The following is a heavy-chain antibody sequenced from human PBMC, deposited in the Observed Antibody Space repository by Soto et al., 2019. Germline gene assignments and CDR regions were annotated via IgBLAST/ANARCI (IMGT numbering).Heavy chain of an antibody. CDR2: ISYDGSNK. CDR3: AREGYYGSGSYNYYYYYGMDV. CDR1: GFTFSSYA. V-gene: IGHV3-30-3*01. D-gene: IGHD3-10*01. Sequence: ESGGGVVQPGRSLRLSCAASGFTFSSYAMHWVRQAPGKGLEWVAVISYDGSNKYYADSVKGRFTISRDNSKNTLYLQMNSLRAEDTAVYYCAREGYYGSGSYNYYYYYGMDVWGQGTTVTVSS. J-gene: IGHJ6*02.